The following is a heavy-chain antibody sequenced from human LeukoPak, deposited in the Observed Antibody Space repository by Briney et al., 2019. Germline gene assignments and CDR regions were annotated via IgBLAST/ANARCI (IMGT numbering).Heavy chain of an antibody. Sequence: SETLSLTCTVSGGSISSSSYYWGWIRQPPGKGLEWIGSIYYSGSTYYNPSLKSRVTISVDTSKNQFSLKLSSVTAADTAVYYCASYSGYDRAYYYYYYMDVWGKGTTVTVSS. J-gene: IGHJ6*03. CDR1: GGSISSSSYY. CDR3: ASYSGYDRAYYYYYYMDV. D-gene: IGHD5-12*01. V-gene: IGHV4-39*07. CDR2: IYYSGST.